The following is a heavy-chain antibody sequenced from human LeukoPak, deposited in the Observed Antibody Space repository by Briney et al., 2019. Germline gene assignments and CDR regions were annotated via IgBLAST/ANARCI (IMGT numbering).Heavy chain of an antibody. J-gene: IGHJ5*02. D-gene: IGHD1-26*01. CDR3: ARHAGHSGSYFDP. V-gene: IGHV4-4*09. Sequence: SETLSLTCTVSGGSISSYYWSWIRQPPGKGLEWIGYIYTSGSTNYNPSLKSRVTISVDTSKNQFSLKLSSVTAADTAVYYCARHAGHSGSYFDPWGQGTLVTVSS. CDR2: IYTSGST. CDR1: GGSISSYY.